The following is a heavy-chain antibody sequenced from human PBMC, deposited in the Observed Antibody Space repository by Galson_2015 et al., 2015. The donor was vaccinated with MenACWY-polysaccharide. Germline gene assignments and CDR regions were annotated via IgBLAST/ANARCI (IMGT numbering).Heavy chain of an antibody. D-gene: IGHD1-14*01. J-gene: IGHJ6*02. CDR2: ITSGGRNE. V-gene: IGHV3-48*03. Sequence: SLRLSCAASGFTFSNYEINWVRQAPGKGLEWVSYITSGGRNEDYADSVKGRFTVTRDNAQKALYLQMNSLRAEDTAVYYCARDRKGGGYYYGMDVWGRGTTVTVSS. CDR3: ARDRKGGGYYYGMDV. CDR1: GFTFSNYE.